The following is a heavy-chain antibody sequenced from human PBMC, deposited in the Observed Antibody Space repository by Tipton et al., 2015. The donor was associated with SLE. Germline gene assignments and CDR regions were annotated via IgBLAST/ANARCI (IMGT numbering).Heavy chain of an antibody. CDR2: LYTSGST. Sequence: GLVKPSETLSLTCTVSGGSISSHYWSWIRQPAGKGLEWIGHLYTSGSTNYNPSLKSRVTISVDTSKNQFSLKLSSVTAADTAVYYCARQRGIQLPLSAFDSWGQGTMVTVSS. CDR1: GGSISSHY. CDR3: ARQRGIQLPLSAFDS. D-gene: IGHD5-18*01. V-gene: IGHV4-4*07. J-gene: IGHJ3*02.